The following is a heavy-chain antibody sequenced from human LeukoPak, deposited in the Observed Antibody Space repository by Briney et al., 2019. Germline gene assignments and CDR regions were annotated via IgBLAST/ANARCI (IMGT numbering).Heavy chain of an antibody. J-gene: IGHJ6*03. D-gene: IGHD2-15*01. CDR3: ARDLIGYCSGGSCPRDYMDV. CDR1: GGSFSGYY. Sequence: SKTLSLTCAVYGGSFSGYYWSWIRQPPGKGLEWIGEINHSGSTNYNPSLKSRVTISVDTSKNQFSLKLSSVTAADTAVYFCARDLIGYCSGGSCPRDYMDVWGKGTTVTVSS. CDR2: INHSGST. V-gene: IGHV4-34*01.